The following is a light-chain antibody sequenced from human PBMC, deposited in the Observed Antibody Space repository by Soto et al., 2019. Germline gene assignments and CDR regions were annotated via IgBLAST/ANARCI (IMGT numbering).Light chain of an antibody. Sequence: IQMTQSPSSLSASVGDRVTITCQASRVIDNYLNWYQQKPGKAPNLLIYDASNLETGVPLRFRGSRSGTHFIFTISSLQSEDIGTYYCNQYNKRPFTFGQGTKREIK. CDR3: NQYNKRPFT. V-gene: IGKV1-33*01. CDR1: RVIDNY. CDR2: DAS. J-gene: IGKJ2*01.